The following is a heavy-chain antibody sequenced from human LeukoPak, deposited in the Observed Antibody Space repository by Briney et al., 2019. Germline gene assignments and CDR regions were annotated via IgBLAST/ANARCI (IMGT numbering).Heavy chain of an antibody. J-gene: IGHJ4*02. D-gene: IGHD6-6*01. CDR3: QLAIDC. CDR1: GFTFSSYA. Sequence: GGSLRLSCAASGFTFSSYAMSWVRQAPGKGLEWVSAISGSGGSTYYADSVKGRFTTSRDNSKNMLSVQMNSLTAGDTATYYCQLAIDCWGQGTLVTVSS. CDR2: ISGSGGST. V-gene: IGHV3-23*01.